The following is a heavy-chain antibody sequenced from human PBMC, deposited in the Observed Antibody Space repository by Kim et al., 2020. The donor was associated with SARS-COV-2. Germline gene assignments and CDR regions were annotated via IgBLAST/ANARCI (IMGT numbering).Heavy chain of an antibody. V-gene: IGHV3-7*01. J-gene: IGHJ4*02. D-gene: IGHD6-19*01. Sequence: GGSLRLSCAASGFTFNRYWMGWVRQAPGKGLEWVASVNPDGSEKYYLDSVKGRFIISRDNARDSVNLQMGSLRADDTAVYYCARNIYISGWGWGQGTLVT. CDR3: ARNIYISGWG. CDR1: GFTFNRYW. CDR2: VNPDGSEK.